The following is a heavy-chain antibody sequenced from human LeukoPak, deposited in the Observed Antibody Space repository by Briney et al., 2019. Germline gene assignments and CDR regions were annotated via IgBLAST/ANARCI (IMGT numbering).Heavy chain of an antibody. J-gene: IGHJ4*02. CDR3: ARGWGSSGYFDY. V-gene: IGHV4-30-2*01. D-gene: IGHD3-22*01. CDR1: GGSISSGGYS. CDR2: IYHSGST. Sequence: SETLSLTRAVSGGSISSGGYSWSWIRQPPGKGLEWIGYIYHSGSTYYNPSLKSRVTISVDRSKNQFSLKLSSVTAADTAVYYCARGWGSSGYFDYWGQGTLVTVSS.